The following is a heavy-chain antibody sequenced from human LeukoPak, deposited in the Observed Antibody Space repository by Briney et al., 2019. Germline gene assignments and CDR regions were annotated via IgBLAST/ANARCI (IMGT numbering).Heavy chain of an antibody. V-gene: IGHV4-39*07. Sequence: SETLSLTCTVSGGSISSSSYYWGWIRQPPGKGLEWIGSIYYSGSTYYNPSLKSRVTISVDTSKNQFSLKLSSVTAADTAVYYCARAELATIGPFDYWGQGTLVTVSA. CDR2: IYYSGST. CDR1: GGSISSSSYY. D-gene: IGHD5-24*01. CDR3: ARAELATIGPFDY. J-gene: IGHJ4*02.